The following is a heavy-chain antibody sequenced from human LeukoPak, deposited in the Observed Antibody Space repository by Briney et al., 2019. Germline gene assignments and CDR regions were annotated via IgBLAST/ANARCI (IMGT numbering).Heavy chain of an antibody. D-gene: IGHD6-6*01. Sequence: PSETLSLTCTVSGGSISSYYWSWIRQPPGKGLEWIGEINHSGSTNYNPSLKSRVTISVDTSKNQFSLKLSSVTAADTAVYYCARLVTGKYSSSSSYGMDVWGQGTTVTVSS. J-gene: IGHJ6*02. CDR1: GGSISSYY. CDR3: ARLVTGKYSSSSSYGMDV. CDR2: INHSGST. V-gene: IGHV4-59*08.